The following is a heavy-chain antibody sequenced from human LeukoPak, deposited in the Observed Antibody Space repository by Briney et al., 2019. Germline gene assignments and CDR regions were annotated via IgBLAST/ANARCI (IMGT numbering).Heavy chain of an antibody. CDR3: AATSVGPTINDAFDI. Sequence: VASVKVSCKASGYTFTAYHMHWVRQAPGQGLEWMGWINANSGGTNYAQEFQERVTISRDMSTGTAYMELGSLRSEDTAVYYCAATSVGPTINDAFDIWGQGTMVTVSS. CDR1: GYTFTAYH. CDR2: INANSGGT. V-gene: IGHV1-2*02. J-gene: IGHJ3*02. D-gene: IGHD1-26*01.